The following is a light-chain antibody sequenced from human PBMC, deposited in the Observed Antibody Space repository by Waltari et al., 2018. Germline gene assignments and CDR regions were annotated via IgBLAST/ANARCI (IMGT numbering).Light chain of an antibody. CDR2: EGS. CDR3: SSYAGTSTWV. J-gene: IGLJ3*02. CDR1: SSAIGTYNL. V-gene: IGLV2-23*01. Sequence: QSALTQPASVSGSPGQSITISCTGTSSAIGTYNLISWYQQHPGKAPKLIIYEGSKRPSGVSNRFSGSKSGNTASLTISGLQAEDEADYYCSSYAGTSTWVFGGGTKLTVL.